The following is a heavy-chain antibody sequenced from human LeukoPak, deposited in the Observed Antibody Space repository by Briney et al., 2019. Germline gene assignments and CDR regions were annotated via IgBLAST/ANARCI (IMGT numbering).Heavy chain of an antibody. V-gene: IGHV1-18*01. D-gene: IGHD4-23*01. CDR3: ATRTLYGGNGYFDY. J-gene: IGHJ4*02. Sequence: ASVKVSCKASGYTFTSYSISWVRQAPGQGLEWMGWISAYNGNTNYAQKLQGRVTMTTDTSTSTAYMELRSLRSDDTAVYYCATRTLYGGNGYFDYWGQGTLVTVSS. CDR1: GYTFTSYS. CDR2: ISAYNGNT.